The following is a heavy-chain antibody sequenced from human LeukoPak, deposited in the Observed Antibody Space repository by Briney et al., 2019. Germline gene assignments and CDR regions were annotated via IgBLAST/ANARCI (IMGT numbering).Heavy chain of an antibody. CDR2: ISNDGNNK. CDR3: AKDLAIVVVPAVIDY. V-gene: IGHV3-30*18. D-gene: IGHD2-2*01. Sequence: RRALRLSCAPSGFTFSSYGMHGVRPAPRKGLERVALISNDGNNKYYPDSVKGRFTISRANSKNTLYLQTISLRAEDTAIYYCAKDLAIVVVPAVIDYWGQGPPVTVSS. J-gene: IGHJ4*02. CDR1: GFTFSSYG.